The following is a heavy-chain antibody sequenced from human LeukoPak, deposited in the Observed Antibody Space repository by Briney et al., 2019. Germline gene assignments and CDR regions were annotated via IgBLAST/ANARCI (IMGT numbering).Heavy chain of an antibody. V-gene: IGHV4-30-4*01. CDR1: GGSISSGDYS. CDR3: ARGWWGLLSPYFFDY. D-gene: IGHD2-21*02. J-gene: IGHJ4*02. Sequence: PSETLSLTCTVSGGSISSGDYSWSWIRQPPGKGLEWIGYIYYSGSTYYNPSLKSRVTISVDTSKNQFSLKLSSVTAADTAVYYCARGWWGLLSPYFFDYWGQGTLVTVSS. CDR2: IYYSGST.